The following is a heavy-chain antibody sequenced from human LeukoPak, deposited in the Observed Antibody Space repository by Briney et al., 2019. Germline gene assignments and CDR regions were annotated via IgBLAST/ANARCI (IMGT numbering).Heavy chain of an antibody. V-gene: IGHV3-7*01. J-gene: IGHJ4*02. Sequence: GGSLRLSCAASGFTFSSYWMSWVRQAPEKGLEWVANIKQDGSEKYYVDSVKGRFTISRDNAKNSLYLQMNSLRAEDTAVYYCARDFVYYYDSSGIYYFDYWGQGTLVTVSS. CDR1: GFTFSSYW. D-gene: IGHD3-22*01. CDR3: ARDFVYYYDSSGIYYFDY. CDR2: IKQDGSEK.